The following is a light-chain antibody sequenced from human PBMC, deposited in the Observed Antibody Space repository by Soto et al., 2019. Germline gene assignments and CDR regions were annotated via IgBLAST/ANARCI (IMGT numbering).Light chain of an antibody. Sequence: EIVMTQSPATLSVSPGERATLSCRASQSVSSNLAWYQQKTCQAPRLLIYGASTRATGIPARFSGSGSGTEFTLTISSLQSEDFAVYYCQQYNNWPHTFGQGTKLEIK. CDR1: QSVSSN. J-gene: IGKJ2*01. V-gene: IGKV3-15*01. CDR3: QQYNNWPHT. CDR2: GAS.